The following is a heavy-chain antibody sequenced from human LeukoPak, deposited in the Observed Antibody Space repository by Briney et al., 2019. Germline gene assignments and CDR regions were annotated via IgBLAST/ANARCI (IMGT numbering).Heavy chain of an antibody. D-gene: IGHD3-10*01. CDR3: ARVRGGGDY. CDR2: ISSGGRTI. V-gene: IGHV3-48*03. Sequence: PGGSLRLSCAASGFTFSSYEMNWVRQAPGKGLEWVSYISSGGRTIYYADSVKGRFTFSRDNAKNSLYLQMNSLRAEDTAVYYCARVRGGGDYWGQGTLVTVSS. J-gene: IGHJ4*02. CDR1: GFTFSSYE.